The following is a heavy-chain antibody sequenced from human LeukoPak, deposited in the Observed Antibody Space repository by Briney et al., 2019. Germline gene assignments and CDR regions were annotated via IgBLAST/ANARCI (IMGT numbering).Heavy chain of an antibody. V-gene: IGHV4-61*02. J-gene: IGHJ4*02. Sequence: TSQTLSLTCTVSGGSISSGIYYWSWIRQPAGKGLEWIGRIYTSGSTNYNPSLKSRVTISVDTSKNQFSLKLSSVTAADTAVYYCARDASGYSYDATIDYWGQGTLVTVSS. D-gene: IGHD5-18*01. CDR1: GGSISSGIYY. CDR3: ARDASGYSYDATIDY. CDR2: IYTSGST.